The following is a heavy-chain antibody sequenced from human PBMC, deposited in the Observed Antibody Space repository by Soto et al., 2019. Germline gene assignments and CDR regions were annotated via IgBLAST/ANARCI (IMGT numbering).Heavy chain of an antibody. CDR3: TRGGVATRTFDY. Sequence: PGESLKISCQASVYSITSYWIAWVRQMPGQGLEWMGIIFPDDSDTRYSPSFQGQVTISADKSISTAYVQWSSLKASDTAMYYCTRGGVATRTFDYWGQGTLVTVSS. D-gene: IGHD3-3*01. V-gene: IGHV5-51*01. CDR2: IFPDDSDT. J-gene: IGHJ4*02. CDR1: VYSITSYW.